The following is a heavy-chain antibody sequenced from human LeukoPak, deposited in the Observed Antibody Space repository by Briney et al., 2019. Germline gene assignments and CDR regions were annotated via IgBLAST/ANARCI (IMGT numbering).Heavy chain of an antibody. D-gene: IGHD3-10*01. V-gene: IGHV4-39*07. Sequence: SETLSLTCTVSGGSISSGSYYWSWIRQPAGKGLEWIGSIYYSGSTYYNPSLKSRVTISVDTSKNQFSLKLSSVTAADTAVYYCARVRWFGNIDYWGQGTLVTVSS. CDR1: GGSISSGSYY. CDR3: ARVRWFGNIDY. J-gene: IGHJ4*02. CDR2: IYYSGST.